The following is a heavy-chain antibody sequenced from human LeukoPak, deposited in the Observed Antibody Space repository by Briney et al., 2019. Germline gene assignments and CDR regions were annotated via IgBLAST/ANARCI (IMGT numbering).Heavy chain of an antibody. D-gene: IGHD4-23*01. V-gene: IGHV3-30*02. CDR1: GFTFSTYG. CDR2: IGYDGSNK. Sequence: PGGSLRLSCAASGFTFSTYGMHWVRQAPGKGLEWVAFIGYDGSNKYYTDSVKGRFTISRDNSKNTLYLQMNSLRAEDTAVYYCANAPYGGNFRFDYWGQGTLVTVSS. CDR3: ANAPYGGNFRFDY. J-gene: IGHJ4*02.